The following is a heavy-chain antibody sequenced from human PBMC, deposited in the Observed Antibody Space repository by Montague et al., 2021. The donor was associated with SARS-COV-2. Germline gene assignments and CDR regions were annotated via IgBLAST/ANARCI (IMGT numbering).Heavy chain of an antibody. CDR2: IYYSGST. CDR1: GGSISNNY. D-gene: IGHD3-22*01. J-gene: IGHJ6*02. Sequence: SETRSLTCTVSGGSISNNYWGWIRQPPGRGLEWIGYIYYSGSTDYSPSLKSRVTISLDTSKNQFSPKVTSVTAADTAVYYCARGGGYYNYGLDVWGPGTTVTVSS. V-gene: IGHV4-59*01. CDR3: ARGGGYYNYGLDV.